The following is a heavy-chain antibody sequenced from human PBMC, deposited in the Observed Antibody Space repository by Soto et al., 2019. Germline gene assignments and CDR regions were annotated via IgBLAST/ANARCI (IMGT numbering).Heavy chain of an antibody. J-gene: IGHJ3*02. Sequence: QLQLQESGPGLVKPSETLSLTCTVSGGSTSSISYYWGWIRQPPVKGLEWIGSIYYSGRTYYNPSLKSRVNISVDTSKNQFSLKLSSVTAADTAVYYCARHALYYGQFKAFDIWGQGTVVTVSS. CDR1: GGSTSSISYY. CDR2: IYYSGRT. CDR3: ARHALYYGQFKAFDI. V-gene: IGHV4-39*01. D-gene: IGHD3-10*01.